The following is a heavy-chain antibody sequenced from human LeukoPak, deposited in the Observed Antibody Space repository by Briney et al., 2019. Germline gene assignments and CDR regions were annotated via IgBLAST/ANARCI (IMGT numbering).Heavy chain of an antibody. Sequence: GASVKVSCKASAYTFTSYDVNWVRQATGQGLQGMGWMNPNSGPTGYAQKFQGRVTMTTNTSISTAYMGLSSLRSEDTAVYYCARGAPGSYCSGGSCPYFDYWGEGTLVSVSS. CDR2: MNPNSGPT. J-gene: IGHJ4*02. CDR1: AYTFTSYD. V-gene: IGHV1-8*02. D-gene: IGHD2-15*01. CDR3: ARGAPGSYCSGGSCPYFDY.